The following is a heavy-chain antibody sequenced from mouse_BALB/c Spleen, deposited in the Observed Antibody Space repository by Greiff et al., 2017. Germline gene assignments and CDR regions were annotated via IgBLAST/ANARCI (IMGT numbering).Heavy chain of an antibody. CDR2: INPNNGGT. J-gene: IGHJ2*01. CDR3: ARYSRDFDY. CDR1: GYTFTDYN. Sequence: VQLKESGPELVKPGASVKIPCKASGYTFTDYNMDWVKQSHGKSLEWIGDINPNNGGTIYNQKFKGKATLTVDKSSSTAYMELRSLTSEDTAVYYCARYSRDFDYWGQGTTLTVSS. V-gene: IGHV1-18*01.